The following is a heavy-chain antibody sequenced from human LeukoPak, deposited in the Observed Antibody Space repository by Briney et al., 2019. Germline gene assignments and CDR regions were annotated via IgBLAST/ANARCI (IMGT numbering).Heavy chain of an antibody. CDR2: IYYSGST. V-gene: IGHV4-59*08. Sequence: SETLSLTCTVSGGSISSYYWSWIRQPPGKGLEWIGYIYYSGSTNYNPSLKSRVNISVDTSKNQFSLKLSSVTAADTAVYYCARQGGYSSGFVDYWGQGTLVTVSS. D-gene: IGHD6-19*01. CDR3: ARQGGYSSGFVDY. J-gene: IGHJ4*02. CDR1: GGSISSYY.